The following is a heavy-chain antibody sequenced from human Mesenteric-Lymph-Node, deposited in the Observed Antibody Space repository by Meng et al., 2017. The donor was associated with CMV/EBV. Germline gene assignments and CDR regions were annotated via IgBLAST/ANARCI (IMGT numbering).Heavy chain of an antibody. CDR2: IYYSGST. D-gene: IGHD2-15*01. J-gene: IGHJ5*02. Sequence: SETLSLTCTVSGGSISSYYWSWIRQPPGKGLEWIGYIYYSGSTNYNPSLKSRVTMSIDTSKNQFSLNLNSVTAADTAMYYCARDSGPTWGWFDPWGQGTLVTVPQ. CDR1: GGSISSYY. CDR3: ARDSGPTWGWFDP. V-gene: IGHV4-59*01.